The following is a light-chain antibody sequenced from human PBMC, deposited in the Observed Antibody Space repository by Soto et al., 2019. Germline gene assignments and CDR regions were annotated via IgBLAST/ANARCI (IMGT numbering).Light chain of an antibody. CDR2: GAS. Sequence: EIVMTQSPATLSVSPGERATLSCRASQSVSSNLAWYQQKPGQAPRLLIYGASTRATGIPARFSGSGSGTEFNLTISSLQSEDFAVYFCQQYDDWLRLTFGGGSMVDI. CDR3: QQYDDWLRLT. CDR1: QSVSSN. J-gene: IGKJ4*01. V-gene: IGKV3-15*01.